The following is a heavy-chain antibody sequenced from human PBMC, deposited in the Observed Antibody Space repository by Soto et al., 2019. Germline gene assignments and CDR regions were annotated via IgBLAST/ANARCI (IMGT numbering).Heavy chain of an antibody. CDR2: IYPGDCDT. V-gene: IGHV5-51*01. CDR3: ASSPGYSDGKNSYYYYGMDV. Sequence: GAPLRISCKASGYSCTSYWIGWVGQMPGKGLAWRGIIYPGDCDTRYSPSFQGPVTLSADKSTSTAYLQESSRKAWDSAMYYCASSPGYSDGKNSYYYYGMDVWGQGITVAVSS. CDR1: GYSCTSYW. J-gene: IGHJ6*02. D-gene: IGHD5-18*01.